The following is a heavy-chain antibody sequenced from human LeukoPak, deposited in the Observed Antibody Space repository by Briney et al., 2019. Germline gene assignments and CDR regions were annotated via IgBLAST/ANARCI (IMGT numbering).Heavy chain of an antibody. D-gene: IGHD6-6*01. Sequence: SETLSLTCTVSGGSISTYYWGWIRQPPGKGLEWIGTIYYSGSTYYNPSLKSRVTISVDTSKNQFSLRLISVTAADTAVYYCARRPDGTSHFDYWGQGTLVTVSS. J-gene: IGHJ4*02. CDR3: ARRPDGTSHFDY. CDR1: GGSISTYY. CDR2: IYYSGST. V-gene: IGHV4-39*01.